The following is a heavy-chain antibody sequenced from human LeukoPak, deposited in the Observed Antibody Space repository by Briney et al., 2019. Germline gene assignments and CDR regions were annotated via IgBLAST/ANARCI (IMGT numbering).Heavy chain of an antibody. CDR3: ARGRFAELLFDI. J-gene: IGHJ4*02. Sequence: SETLSLTCTVAGYSISSGYYWGWLRQSPGKGLEWIASIYHTGETHYHPSLKSRVSISVDTSNNQFSLRSTSATAADTAMYYCARGRFAELLFDIWGQGTLVTDSS. D-gene: IGHD3-10*01. V-gene: IGHV4-38-2*02. CDR1: GYSISSGYY. CDR2: IYHTGET.